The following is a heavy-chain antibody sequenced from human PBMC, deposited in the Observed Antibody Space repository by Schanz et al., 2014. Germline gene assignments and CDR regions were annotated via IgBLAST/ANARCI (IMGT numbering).Heavy chain of an antibody. CDR3: AQQGEWGYT. CDR2: ISGDAFNT. D-gene: IGHD2-15*01. Sequence: EVQMVESGGGLVQPGGSLRLSCAASGFRFSFYAMSWVRQAPGKGLEWVSAISGDAFNTHYAGSVRGRFTISRDNSKNTLHPQKNSLRADATAVYYCAQQGEWGYTGGQGTLVAVS. V-gene: IGHV3-23*04. J-gene: IGHJ4*02. CDR1: GFRFSFYA.